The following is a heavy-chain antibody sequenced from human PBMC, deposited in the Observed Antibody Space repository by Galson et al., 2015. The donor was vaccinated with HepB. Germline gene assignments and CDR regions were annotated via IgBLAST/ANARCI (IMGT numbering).Heavy chain of an antibody. CDR1: GDSVSSNSAA. CDR2: TYYRSKWYN. V-gene: IGHV6-1*01. J-gene: IGHJ5*02. CDR3: ARELYCSGGSCYPNWFDP. D-gene: IGHD2-15*01. Sequence: CAISGDSVSSNSAAWNWIRQSPTRGLEWLGRTYYRSKWYNDYAVSVKSRITINPDTSKNQFSLQLNSVTPEDTAVYYCARELYCSGGSCYPNWFDPWGQGTLVTVSS.